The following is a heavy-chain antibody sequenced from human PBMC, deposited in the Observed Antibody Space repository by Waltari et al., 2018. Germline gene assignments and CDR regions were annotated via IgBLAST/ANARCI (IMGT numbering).Heavy chain of an antibody. D-gene: IGHD2-21*02. J-gene: IGHJ4*02. Sequence: QVQLVQSGAEVKQPGASLKLSCKASGYTFTNFNLHWLRRAPGQGLEWLGIVRPSGATESHAQRFQGRVSVTRDTSTSTLYLELRSLTSEDTAVYYCATECIDCYYFDYWGQGAPVTVSS. CDR3: ATECIDCYYFDY. V-gene: IGHV1-46*03. CDR2: VRPSGATE. CDR1: GYTFTNFN.